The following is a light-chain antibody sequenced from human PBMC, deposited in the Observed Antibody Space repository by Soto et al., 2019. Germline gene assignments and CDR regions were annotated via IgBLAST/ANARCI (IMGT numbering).Light chain of an antibody. CDR2: GAS. CDR3: QQRYSTPLT. Sequence: DLQMTQSPSPLSASVGDRVTITCRASQTISTYLNWYQQKPGKAPKLLIYGASSLQSGVPSRFSGSGSGTDFTLTISSLQPEEFATYYCQQRYSTPLTFGPGSKVDIK. V-gene: IGKV1-39*01. CDR1: QTISTY. J-gene: IGKJ3*01.